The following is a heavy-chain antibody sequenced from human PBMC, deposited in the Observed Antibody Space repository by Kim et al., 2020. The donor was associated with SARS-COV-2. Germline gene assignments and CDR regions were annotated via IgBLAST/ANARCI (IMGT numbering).Heavy chain of an antibody. J-gene: IGHJ6*02. Sequence: SVKVSCKASGGTFSSYAISWVRQAPGQGLEWMGGIIPIFGTANYAQKFQGRVTITADESTSTAYMELSSLRSEDTAVYYCARVHGGNSLLYYGMDVWGQGTTVTVSS. CDR3: ARVHGGNSLLYYGMDV. CDR1: GGTFSSYA. CDR2: IIPIFGTA. V-gene: IGHV1-69*13. D-gene: IGHD2-21*02.